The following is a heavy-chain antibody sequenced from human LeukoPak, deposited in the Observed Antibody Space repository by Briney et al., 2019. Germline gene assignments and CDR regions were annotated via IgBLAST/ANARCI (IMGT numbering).Heavy chain of an antibody. Sequence: SETLSLTCIVPGGSISSSSYYWAWIRQSPGKGLEWIGTFSSGGSAYYNPSLTSRVSISKDTSDNQFSLRLYSVTAADTAVYYCARKQTGTMYDVWGQGTQVTVSS. D-gene: IGHD1-7*01. CDR2: FSSGGSA. V-gene: IGHV4-39*07. CDR1: GGSISSSSYY. J-gene: IGHJ4*02. CDR3: ARKQTGTMYDV.